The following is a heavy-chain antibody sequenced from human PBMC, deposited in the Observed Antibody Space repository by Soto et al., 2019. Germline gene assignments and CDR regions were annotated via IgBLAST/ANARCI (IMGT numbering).Heavy chain of an antibody. Sequence: GGSLRLSCAASGFTFSSYSMNWVRQAPGKGLEWVSYISSSSSTIYCADSVKGRFTISRDNAKNSLYLQMNSLRDEDTAVYYCARDYCSGGSCYGTNWFDPWGQGTLVTVSS. CDR3: ARDYCSGGSCYGTNWFDP. CDR1: GFTFSSYS. CDR2: ISSSSSTI. V-gene: IGHV3-48*02. J-gene: IGHJ5*02. D-gene: IGHD2-15*01.